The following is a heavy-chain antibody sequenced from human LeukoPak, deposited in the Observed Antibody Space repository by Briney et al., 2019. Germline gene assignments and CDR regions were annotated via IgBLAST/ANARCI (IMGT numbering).Heavy chain of an antibody. CDR3: VREGEGPLSKDFDY. V-gene: IGHV1-2*02. CDR2: VGPHSTFT. J-gene: IGHJ4*02. Sequence: ASVKVSCKSSGFTFTDHYIHWVRQGPGQGLEWMGYVGPHSTFTSSPQEFQGRVTMTRDASMSTAYMELTRLTSDDTAVYYCVREGEGPLSKDFDYWGQGTLVTVSS. CDR1: GFTFTDHY. D-gene: IGHD2/OR15-2a*01.